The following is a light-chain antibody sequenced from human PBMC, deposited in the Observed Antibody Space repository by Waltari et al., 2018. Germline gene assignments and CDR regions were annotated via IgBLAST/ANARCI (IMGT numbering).Light chain of an antibody. Sequence: DIQMTQSPSTLSASVGDRVTISCRASQSVGTWLDWDQQKPGKAPKLLIYMASSLESGVPSRFSGSGSGTEFTLTISSLQPDDFATYSCQQYSSFSTFGQGTKVDI. CDR1: QSVGTW. CDR2: MAS. J-gene: IGKJ2*01. CDR3: QQYSSFST. V-gene: IGKV1-5*03.